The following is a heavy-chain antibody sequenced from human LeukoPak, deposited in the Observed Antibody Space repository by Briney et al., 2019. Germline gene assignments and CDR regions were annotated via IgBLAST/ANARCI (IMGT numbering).Heavy chain of an antibody. D-gene: IGHD4-11*01. CDR2: INHSGST. J-gene: IGHJ6*03. V-gene: IGHV4-34*01. CDR1: GGSFSDYY. Sequence: SETLPLTCAVYGGSFSDYYWSWIRQPPGKGLEWIGEINHSGSTNYNPSLKSRVTTSVDTSKNQFSLKLSSVTAADTAVYYCARNVGYSSYYYYYMDVWGKGTTVTVSS. CDR3: ARNVGYSSYYYYYMDV.